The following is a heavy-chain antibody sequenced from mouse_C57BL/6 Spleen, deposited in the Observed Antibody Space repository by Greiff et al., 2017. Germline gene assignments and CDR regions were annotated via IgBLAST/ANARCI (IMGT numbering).Heavy chain of an antibody. Sequence: QVQLQQSGPELVKPGASVKISCKASGYAFSSSWMNWVKQRPGKGLEWIGRIYPGDGDTNYNGKFKGKATLTADKSSSTAYMQLSSLTSEDSAVYFWARRTTVVAFDYWGQGTTLTVSS. CDR2: IYPGDGDT. J-gene: IGHJ2*01. CDR1: GYAFSSSW. V-gene: IGHV1-82*01. D-gene: IGHD1-1*01. CDR3: ARRTTVVAFDY.